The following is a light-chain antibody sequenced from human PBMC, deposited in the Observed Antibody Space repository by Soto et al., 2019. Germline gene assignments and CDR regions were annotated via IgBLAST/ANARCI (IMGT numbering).Light chain of an antibody. V-gene: IGKV1-9*01. Sequence: DIQLTQSPSFVSASVGERATITCRASRDISRYLAWYQQKPGEAPKLLISAASTLQSGVPSRFSGSGSGTEFTLTVSYLLPEDFATYYCQQLYSYSSFGQGTRLENK. J-gene: IGKJ5*01. CDR3: QQLYSYSS. CDR1: RDISRY. CDR2: AAS.